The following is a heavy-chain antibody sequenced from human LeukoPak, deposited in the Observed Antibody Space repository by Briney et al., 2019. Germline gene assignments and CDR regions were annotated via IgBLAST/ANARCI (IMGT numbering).Heavy chain of an antibody. CDR1: GFTFSSYG. CDR2: ISGSGGST. D-gene: IGHD3-22*01. J-gene: IGHJ4*02. V-gene: IGHV3-23*01. CDR3: ARGAYYYED. Sequence: GGSLRLSCAASGFTFSSYGMSWVRQAPGKGLEWVSVISGSGGSTYYTDSVKGRFTISRDNSKNTLYLQMNSLRAEDTAVYYCARGAYYYEDWGQGTLVTVSS.